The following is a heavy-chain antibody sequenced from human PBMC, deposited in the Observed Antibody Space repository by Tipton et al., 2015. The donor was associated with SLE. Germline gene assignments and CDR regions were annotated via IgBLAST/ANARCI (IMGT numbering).Heavy chain of an antibody. CDR2: FYHSANT. J-gene: IGHJ6*02. CDR1: RYSISSGYY. V-gene: IGHV4-38-2*02. CDR3: ARGSNSRYDYYGMDV. Sequence: TLSLTCIASRYSISSGYYWGWMRQAPGKELEWIGSFYHSANTYYNPSLTSRVTISADTSKNQFSLKLYSVTAADTAVYYCARGSNSRYDYYGMDVWGQGTTVTVSS. D-gene: IGHD4-11*01.